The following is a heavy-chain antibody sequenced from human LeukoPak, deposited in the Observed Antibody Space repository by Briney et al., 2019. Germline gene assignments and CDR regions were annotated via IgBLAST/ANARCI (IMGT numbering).Heavy chain of an antibody. D-gene: IGHD2-2*01. CDR3: ARVGMPAAVVSRLYYFDY. J-gene: IGHJ4*02. CDR2: INPNSGGT. Sequence: ASVKVSCKASGYTFTGYYMHWVRQAPGQGLEWMGWINPNSGGTNYAQKFQGRVTMTRDTSISTAYMELSRLRSDDTAVYYCARVGMPAAVVSRLYYFDYWGQGTLVTVSS. V-gene: IGHV1-2*02. CDR1: GYTFTGYY.